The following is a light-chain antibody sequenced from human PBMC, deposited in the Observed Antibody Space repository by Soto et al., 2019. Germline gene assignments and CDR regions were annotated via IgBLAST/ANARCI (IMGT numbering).Light chain of an antibody. CDR2: GAS. J-gene: IGKJ3*01. CDR3: QQYNNWPPFT. Sequence: EIVMTQSPATLSVSPGESATLSCRASQSVSSNLAWYQQKPGQAPRLLIYGASTRATGTPARFSGSGSGTEFTLTISSLQSEDFAVYYCQQYNNWPPFTFGPGTKVDIK. V-gene: IGKV3-15*01. CDR1: QSVSSN.